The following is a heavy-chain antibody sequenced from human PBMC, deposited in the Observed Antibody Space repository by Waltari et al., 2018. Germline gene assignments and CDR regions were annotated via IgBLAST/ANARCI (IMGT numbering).Heavy chain of an antibody. D-gene: IGHD3-10*01. CDR3: ARPRRGRDAFDV. CDR2: SGPDDSDT. V-gene: IGHV5-51*03. J-gene: IGHJ3*01. CDR1: GYSFISYW. Sequence: EVQLVQSGPEVKKSGESLRISCQVSGYSFISYWIAWVRQMPGKGLEYMGISGPDDSDTRYSPSFQGQVIISVDNSIGTAYLQLNTLKASDTAMYYCARPRRGRDAFDVWGPGTMVTVS.